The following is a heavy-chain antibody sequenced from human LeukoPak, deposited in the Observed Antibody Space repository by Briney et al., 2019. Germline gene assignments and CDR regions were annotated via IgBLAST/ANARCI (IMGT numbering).Heavy chain of an antibody. Sequence: GGSLRLSCAASGFTFYDYGMSWVRQAPGKGLEWVSGINWNDGSIGYADSVKGRFTISRDNAKNSLYLQMNSLRAEDTALYYCAKDLAAAGITGIDYWGQGTLVTVSS. CDR2: INWNDGSI. CDR3: AKDLAAAGITGIDY. D-gene: IGHD6-13*01. V-gene: IGHV3-20*04. CDR1: GFTFYDYG. J-gene: IGHJ4*02.